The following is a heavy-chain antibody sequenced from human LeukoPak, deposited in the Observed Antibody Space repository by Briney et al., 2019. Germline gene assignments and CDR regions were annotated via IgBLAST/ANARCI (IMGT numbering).Heavy chain of an antibody. CDR3: ARGIESYGDYGY. CDR2: IYNSGTT. Sequence: KPSETLALTCTGSGGSISSYSWSWTRQPPGKTLEWIGYIYNSGTTKFNPSLKSRVTISIDTSKNQFSLKLSSLTAADTAIYYCARGIESYGDYGYWGQGILVTVSS. J-gene: IGHJ4*02. D-gene: IGHD4-17*01. CDR1: GGSISSYS. V-gene: IGHV4-59*01.